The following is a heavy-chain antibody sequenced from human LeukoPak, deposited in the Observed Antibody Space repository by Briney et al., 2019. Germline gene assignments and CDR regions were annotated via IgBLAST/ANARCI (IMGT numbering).Heavy chain of an antibody. J-gene: IGHJ4*02. CDR1: GFTFNDYA. Sequence: GGSLRLSCAASGFTFNDYALYWVRQAPGKGLEWVTLISYDGYDKSYADSVRGRFTISRDNSRNTLYLQMDSLRSEDTAVYYCAKMTVVTAISPRWGQGTLVTVSS. D-gene: IGHD2-21*02. CDR2: ISYDGYDK. V-gene: IGHV3-30-3*02. CDR3: AKMTVVTAISPR.